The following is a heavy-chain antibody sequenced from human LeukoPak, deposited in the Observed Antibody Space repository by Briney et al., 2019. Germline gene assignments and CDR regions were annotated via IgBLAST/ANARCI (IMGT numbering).Heavy chain of an antibody. CDR1: GFTFSSYA. CDR3: AKDTIAAAGTRWFDP. V-gene: IGHV3-23*01. Sequence: PGGSLRLSRAASGFTFSSYAMSWVRQAPGKGLEWVSAISGSGGSTYYADSVKGRFTISRDNSKNTLYLQMNSLRAEDTAVYYCAKDTIAAAGTRWFDPWGQGTLVTVSS. D-gene: IGHD6-13*01. J-gene: IGHJ5*02. CDR2: ISGSGGST.